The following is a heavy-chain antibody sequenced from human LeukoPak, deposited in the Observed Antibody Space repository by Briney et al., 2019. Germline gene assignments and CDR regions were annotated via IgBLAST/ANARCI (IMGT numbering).Heavy chain of an antibody. D-gene: IGHD2-2*01. CDR1: GFTFSSYW. Sequence: GGSLRLSCAASGFTFSSYWMHWVRQAPGKGLEWVSAISGSGGSTYYADSVKGRFTISRDNSKNTLYLQMNSLRAEDTAVYYCAKDSSRYCSSTSCYSGFDYWGQGTLVTVSS. J-gene: IGHJ4*02. V-gene: IGHV3-23*01. CDR3: AKDSSRYCSSTSCYSGFDY. CDR2: ISGSGGST.